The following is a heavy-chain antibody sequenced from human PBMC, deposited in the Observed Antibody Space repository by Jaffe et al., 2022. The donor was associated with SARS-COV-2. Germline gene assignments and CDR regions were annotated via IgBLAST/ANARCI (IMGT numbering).Heavy chain of an antibody. Sequence: QLQLQESGPGLVKPSETLSLTCTVSGGSISSSSYYWGWIRQPPGKGLEWIGSIYYSGSTYYNPSLKSRVTISVDTSKNQFSLKLSSVTAADTAVYYCARLSGIAVAGTTGDYWGQGTLVTVSS. J-gene: IGHJ4*02. CDR3: ARLSGIAVAGTTGDY. CDR1: GGSISSSSYY. D-gene: IGHD6-19*01. V-gene: IGHV4-39*01. CDR2: IYYSGST.